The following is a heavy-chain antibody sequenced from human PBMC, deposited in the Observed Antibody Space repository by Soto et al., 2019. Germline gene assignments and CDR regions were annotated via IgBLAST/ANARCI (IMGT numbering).Heavy chain of an antibody. CDR3: ARYRTIAPMAFDI. CDR1: GLTFPSDA. CDR2: MNPISNSR. D-gene: IGHD3-10*01. Sequence: QAQLVQSGAEVKRPGASVKVACKASGLTFPSDAIEWVRKTTRQGLERMGWMNPISNSRGYTQNFQGRVIMTWNSPTSTAYMELSSLRSEDTAIYYCARYRTIAPMAFDIWGQGTLVNVSS. J-gene: IGHJ3*02. V-gene: IGHV1-8*01.